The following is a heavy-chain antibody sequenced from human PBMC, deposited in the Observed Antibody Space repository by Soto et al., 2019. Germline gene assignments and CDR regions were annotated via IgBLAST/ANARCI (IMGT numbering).Heavy chain of an antibody. CDR1: GFTFSSYW. Sequence: GSLRLSCAASGFTFSSYWMSWVRQAPGKGLEWVANIMQDGSEKYYVDSVKGRFTISRDNAKNSLYLQMNSLRAEDTAVYYGARVSYYGVFGFGFYYWGQESLVTVSS. D-gene: IGHD3-22*01. J-gene: IGHJ4*02. V-gene: IGHV3-7*01. CDR3: ARVSYYGVFGFGFYY. CDR2: IMQDGSEK.